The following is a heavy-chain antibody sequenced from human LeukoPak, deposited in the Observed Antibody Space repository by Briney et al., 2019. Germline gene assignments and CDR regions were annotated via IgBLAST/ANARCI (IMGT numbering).Heavy chain of an antibody. CDR3: ARGLGTTNWYGEWFDP. D-gene: IGHD3-10*01. CDR2: MNPNSGNT. Sequence: ASVKVSCKASGYTFTSYDINWVRQATGQGLEWMGWMNPNSGNTGYAQKFQDRVTITWNTSISTAYMELSSLRSDDTAVYYCARGLGTTNWYGEWFDPWGQGTLVTVSS. J-gene: IGHJ5*02. V-gene: IGHV1-8*01. CDR1: GYTFTSYD.